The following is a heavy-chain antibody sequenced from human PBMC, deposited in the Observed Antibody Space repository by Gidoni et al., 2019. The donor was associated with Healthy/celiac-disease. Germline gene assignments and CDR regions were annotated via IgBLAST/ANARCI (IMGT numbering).Heavy chain of an antibody. D-gene: IGHD3-10*01. J-gene: IGHJ4*02. CDR1: GGAISSGSYY. V-gene: IGHV4-61*02. CDR2: IYASGST. CDR3: ARDGYYGSGPFDY. Sequence: QVQLQESGPGLVKPSQTLALTCTVSGGAISSGSYYWSWIRQPAGKGRAWIGRIYASGSTNYNPSLKSRVTISVDTSKNQFSLKLSSVTAADTAVYYCARDGYYGSGPFDYWGQGTLVTVSS.